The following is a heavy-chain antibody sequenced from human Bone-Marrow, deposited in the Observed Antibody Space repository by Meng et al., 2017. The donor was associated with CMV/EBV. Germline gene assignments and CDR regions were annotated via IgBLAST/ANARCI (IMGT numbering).Heavy chain of an antibody. D-gene: IGHD6-13*01. CDR1: GFTFSSYS. V-gene: IGHV3-21*01. CDR2: ISSSSTI. CDR3: ARVGGYSSS. J-gene: IGHJ4*02. Sequence: GESLKISCAASGFTFSSYSMNWVRQAPGKGLEWVSTISSSSTIYYADSVKGRFTISRDNAKNSLYLQMNSLRAEDTAVYYCARVGGYSSSWGQGTLVTVSS.